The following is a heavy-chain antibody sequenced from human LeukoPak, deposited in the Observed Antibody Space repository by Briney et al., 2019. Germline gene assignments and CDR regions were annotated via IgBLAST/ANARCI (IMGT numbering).Heavy chain of an antibody. J-gene: IGHJ5*02. CDR2: ISAYNGNT. D-gene: IGHD6-13*01. V-gene: IGHV1-18*01. Sequence: ASVTVSFTSSAYTSTHYGISWVRQAPRQGLEWMGWISAYNGNTNYAQKLQGRVTMTTDTSTSTAYMELRSLRSDDTAVYYCARVKAADCRWFDRWGQGTLVTVSS. CDR1: AYTSTHYG. CDR3: ARVKAADCRWFDR.